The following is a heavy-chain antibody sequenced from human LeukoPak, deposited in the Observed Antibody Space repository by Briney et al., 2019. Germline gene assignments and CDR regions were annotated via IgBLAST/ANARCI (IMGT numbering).Heavy chain of an antibody. CDR2: ISGSGGST. D-gene: IGHD3-22*01. J-gene: IGHJ4*02. CDR3: ADAPVTYYYDSSGPDY. CDR1: GFTFSSHA. Sequence: GGSLRLSCAASGFTFSSHAMSWVRQAPGKGLEWVSAISGSGGSTYYADSVKGRFAISRDNSKNTLYLQMNSLRAEDTAVYYCADAPVTYYYDSSGPDYWGQGTLITVSS. V-gene: IGHV3-23*01.